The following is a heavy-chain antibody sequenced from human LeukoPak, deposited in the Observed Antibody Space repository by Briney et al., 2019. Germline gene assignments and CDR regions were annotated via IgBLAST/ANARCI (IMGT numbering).Heavy chain of an antibody. D-gene: IGHD1-1*01. CDR2: ISGDGGDA. Sequence: GGSLGLSCAASGFTFSSYAMSWVRQAPGKGLEWVSGISGDGGDAYYADSVKGRFTISRDNAKNTLYLQMNSLRAEDTAVYYCARLGMEGLYYFDYWGQGTLVTVSS. V-gene: IGHV3-23*01. J-gene: IGHJ4*02. CDR3: ARLGMEGLYYFDY. CDR1: GFTFSSYA.